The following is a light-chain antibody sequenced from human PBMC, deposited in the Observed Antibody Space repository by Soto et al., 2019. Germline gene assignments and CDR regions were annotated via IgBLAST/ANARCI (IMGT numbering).Light chain of an antibody. Sequence: DIQMTQSPSTLSASVGDIITITCRASQNVNNWLAWYQQKPGKAPKLLIRKASNLESGVPSRFSGSGSGTEFTRTINSLQPDDFATYSCQQDNTYSWKFGQGTKVEIK. CDR2: KAS. CDR3: QQDNTYSWK. V-gene: IGKV1-5*03. CDR1: QNVNNW. J-gene: IGKJ1*01.